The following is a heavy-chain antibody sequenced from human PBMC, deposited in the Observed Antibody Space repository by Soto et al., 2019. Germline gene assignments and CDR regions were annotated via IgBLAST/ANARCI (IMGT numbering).Heavy chain of an antibody. CDR2: IVVGSGNT. CDR3: EAELLRFRYYYGIDV. D-gene: IGHD3-3*01. J-gene: IGHJ6*02. Sequence: QMQLVQSGPEVKKPGTSVKVSCKASGFTFTSSAMQWVRQARGQRLEWIGWIVVGSGNTNYAQKFQERVTITRDMSKSTANKELSSLRSEDTAEYYYEAELLRFRYYYGIDVWSQGTTVTVSS. V-gene: IGHV1-58*02. CDR1: GFTFTSSA.